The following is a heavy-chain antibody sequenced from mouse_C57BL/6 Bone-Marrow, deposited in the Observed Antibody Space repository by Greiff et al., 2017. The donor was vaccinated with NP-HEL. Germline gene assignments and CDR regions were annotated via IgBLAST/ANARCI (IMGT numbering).Heavy chain of an antibody. V-gene: IGHV5-9-1*02. CDR1: GFTFSRYA. Sequence: EVMLVESGEGLVTPGGSLKLSCAASGFTFSRYAMSWVRQTPEKMLEWVAYISSGGDYIYYADTVKGRFTISRDNARTTLYRQMSSLKSEDTAMYYCTRVPSHFDYWGKGTTLTVSS. J-gene: IGHJ2*01. CDR2: ISSGGDYI. CDR3: TRVPSHFDY. D-gene: IGHD6-1*01.